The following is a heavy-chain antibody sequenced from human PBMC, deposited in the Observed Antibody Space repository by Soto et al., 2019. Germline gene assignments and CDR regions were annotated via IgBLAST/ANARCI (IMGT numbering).Heavy chain of an antibody. D-gene: IGHD6-13*01. J-gene: IGHJ6*02. CDR2: ISYDGSNK. V-gene: IGHV3-30-3*01. CDR3: AAFSSAGYYYYGMDV. Sequence: GGSLRLSCAASGFTFSSYAMHWVRQAPGKGLEWVAVISYDGSNKYYADSVKGRFTISRDNSKNTLYLQMNSLRAEDTAVYYCAAFSSAGYYYYGMDVWGQGTTVTVSS. CDR1: GFTFSSYA.